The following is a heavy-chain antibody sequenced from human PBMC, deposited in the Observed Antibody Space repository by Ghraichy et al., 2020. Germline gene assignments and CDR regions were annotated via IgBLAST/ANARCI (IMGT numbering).Heavy chain of an antibody. J-gene: IGHJ5*02. CDR3: ARGRSRVFTASTWGLGRWFDT. V-gene: IGHV4-34*01. Sequence: SETLSLTCDVSGASFSDYDYWTWVRQPPGKGLEWLAEVHHSGRTNYTPSLKSRVSISLDTSKKQFSLKLNSVTGADTALYFCARGRSRVFTASTWGLGRWFDTWGQGTLVTVSS. CDR2: VHHSGRT. D-gene: IGHD1-26*01. CDR1: GASFSDYDY.